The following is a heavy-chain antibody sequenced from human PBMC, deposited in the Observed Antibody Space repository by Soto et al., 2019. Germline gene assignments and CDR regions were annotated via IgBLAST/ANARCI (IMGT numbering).Heavy chain of an antibody. J-gene: IGHJ4*02. CDR3: ARQRGCSGDSCYYFNY. Sequence: GGSLRLSCAASVFTVSSNYMSLVRQAPGKGLECVSLIYSGGFTYYADSVKGRFTISRDISKNTLYLQMNSLRAEYTAVYYCARQRGCSGDSCYYFNYLGKGTLVTGSS. D-gene: IGHD2-15*01. CDR1: VFTVSSNY. V-gene: IGHV3-53*01. CDR2: IYSGGFT.